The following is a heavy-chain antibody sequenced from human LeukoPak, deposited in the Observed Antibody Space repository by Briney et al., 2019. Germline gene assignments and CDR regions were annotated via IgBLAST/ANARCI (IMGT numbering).Heavy chain of an antibody. CDR3: AKSRSGAGLFDS. J-gene: IGHJ4*02. D-gene: IGHD6-13*01. CDR2: IYLSGST. V-gene: IGHV4-38-2*01. Sequence: MTSETLSLTCAVSGGSISSGYYWGWIRQSPGKGLEWIGRIYLSGSTYYNPSLKSRVTISVDTSKIQFSLKLSSVTAADTAVYYCAKSRSGAGLFDSWGRGTLVTVSS. CDR1: GGSISSGYY.